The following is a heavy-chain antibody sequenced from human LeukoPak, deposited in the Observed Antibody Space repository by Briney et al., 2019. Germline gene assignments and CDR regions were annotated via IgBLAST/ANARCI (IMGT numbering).Heavy chain of an antibody. CDR3: AREDYYDSSGYYDY. V-gene: IGHV1-2*02. J-gene: IGHJ4*02. Sequence: ASVKVSCKASGYTFTGYYMHWVRQAPGQGLEWMGWINPNSGGTNYAQKFQGRVTMTRDTSISTAYMELSSLRSEDTAVYYCAREDYYDSSGYYDYWGQGTLVTVSS. CDR1: GYTFTGYY. D-gene: IGHD3-22*01. CDR2: INPNSGGT.